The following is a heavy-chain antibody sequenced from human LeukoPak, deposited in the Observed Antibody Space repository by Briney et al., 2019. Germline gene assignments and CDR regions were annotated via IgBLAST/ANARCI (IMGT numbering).Heavy chain of an antibody. J-gene: IGHJ4*02. V-gene: IGHV4-34*01. Sequence: PSETLSLTCAVYGGSFSGCYWSWIRQPPGKGLEWIGEINHSGSTNYNPSLKSRVTISVDTSKNQFSLKLSSVTAADTAVYYCARGRRDGYPARFYFDYWGQGTLVTVSS. CDR2: INHSGST. CDR1: GGSFSGCY. D-gene: IGHD5-24*01. CDR3: ARGRRDGYPARFYFDY.